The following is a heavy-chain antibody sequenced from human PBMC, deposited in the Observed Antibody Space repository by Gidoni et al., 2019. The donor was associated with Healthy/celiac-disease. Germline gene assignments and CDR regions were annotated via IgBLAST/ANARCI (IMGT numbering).Heavy chain of an antibody. Sequence: EVQLLESGGGLVQPGGSLRLSCAASGFTFSSYAMSWVRQAPGRGLEWVSAISGSGGSTDYADSVKGRFTSSRDNAKNTLYRKMNSLRAEDTAVYYCAKRGGAKAAGPGYYYYYMDVWGKGTTVTVSS. V-gene: IGHV3-23*01. CDR1: GFTFSSYA. CDR3: AKRGGAKAAGPGYYYYYMDV. D-gene: IGHD6-13*01. J-gene: IGHJ6*03. CDR2: ISGSGGST.